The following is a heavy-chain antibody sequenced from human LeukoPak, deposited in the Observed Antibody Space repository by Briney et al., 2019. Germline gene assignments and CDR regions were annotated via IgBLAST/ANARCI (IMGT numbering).Heavy chain of an antibody. V-gene: IGHV4-4*07. J-gene: IGHJ5*02. CDR1: SGSISSYY. CDR3: ARDWNAGSGWFLWFDP. D-gene: IGHD6-19*01. Sequence: PSETLSLTCTVSSGSISSYYWSWIRQPAGKGLGWIGRIYTSGSTDYNSSLKSRVAMSLDTSKNQFSLKLRSVTAADTAVYYCARDWNAGSGWFLWFDPWGQGTLVTVSS. CDR2: IYTSGST.